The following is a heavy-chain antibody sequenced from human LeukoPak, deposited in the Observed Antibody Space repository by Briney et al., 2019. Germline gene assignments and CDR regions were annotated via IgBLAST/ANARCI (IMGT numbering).Heavy chain of an antibody. CDR1: VISNS. CDR3: TSKIYNQPNY. Sequence: PGGSLRLSCAASVISNSMSWVRQAPGKGLEWVPILYAGGSIYYADSVRGRFIISRDNSKNTVYLQMNSLRVEDTGVYYCTSKIYNQPNYWGQGTPVTVSS. V-gene: IGHV3-66*01. J-gene: IGHJ1*01. D-gene: IGHD1-14*01. CDR2: LYAGGSI.